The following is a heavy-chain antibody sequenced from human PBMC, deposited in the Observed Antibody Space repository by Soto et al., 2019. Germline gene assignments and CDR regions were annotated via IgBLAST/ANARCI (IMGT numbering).Heavy chain of an antibody. CDR1: GYSFTSYW. J-gene: IGHJ6*02. CDR3: ARHSYYDILTGYDMDYYYYGMDV. Sequence: PGESLKISCKGSGYSFTSYWIGWVRQMPGKGLEWMGIIYPGDSDTRYSPSFQGQVTISADKSISTAYLQWSSLKASDTAMYYCARHSYYDILTGYDMDYYYYGMDVWGQGTTVTVSS. CDR2: IYPGDSDT. V-gene: IGHV5-51*01. D-gene: IGHD3-9*01.